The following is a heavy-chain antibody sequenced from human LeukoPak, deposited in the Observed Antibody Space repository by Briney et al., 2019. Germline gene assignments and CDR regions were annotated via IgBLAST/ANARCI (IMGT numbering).Heavy chain of an antibody. V-gene: IGHV1-69*05. D-gene: IGHD6-6*01. CDR2: IIPIFGTA. J-gene: IGHJ5*02. CDR3: ARDLRQLARDRFDP. CDR1: GGTFSSYA. Sequence: SVKVSCKASGGTFSSYAISWMRQAPGQGHEWMGGIIPIFGTANYAQKFQGRVTITTDESTSTAYMELSSLRSEDTAVYYCARDLRQLARDRFDPWGQGTLVTVSS.